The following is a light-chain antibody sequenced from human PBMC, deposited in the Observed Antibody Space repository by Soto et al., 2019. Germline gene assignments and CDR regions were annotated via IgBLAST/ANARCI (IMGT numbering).Light chain of an antibody. CDR1: QYIHNY. CDR3: QQPNNYPWT. CDR2: EAA. V-gene: IGKV1-5*03. J-gene: IGKJ1*01. Sequence: DIQMTQSPSTLSASVGDRVTITCRASQYIHNYLAWYQQKPGEAPKLLIYEAANLESGVPSRFSGSGTGTAYTLTISSLQPDDFATTYCQQPNNYPWTFGQGTRVEI.